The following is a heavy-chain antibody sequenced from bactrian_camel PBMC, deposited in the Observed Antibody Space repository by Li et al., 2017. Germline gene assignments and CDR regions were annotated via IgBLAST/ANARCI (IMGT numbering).Heavy chain of an antibody. CDR1: GYTNVAYC. V-gene: IGHV3S1*01. J-gene: IGHJ4*01. CDR2: IYTGGGDT. D-gene: IGHD2*01. Sequence: HVQLVESGGGSVEPGDSRRLACVESGYTNVAYCMGWFRQGPGKAREQVAAIYTGGGDTNYADSVKGRFAISHDRAKKTLILQLNSLKTEDTAMYYCARCSGSYCYGYVNYWGQGTQVTVS. CDR3: ARCSGSYCYGYVNY.